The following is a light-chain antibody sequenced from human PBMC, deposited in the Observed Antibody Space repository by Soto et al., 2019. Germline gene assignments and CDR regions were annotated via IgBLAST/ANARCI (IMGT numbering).Light chain of an antibody. CDR3: CSYAGSSTFVV. V-gene: IGLV2-23*03. CDR1: SSDVGSYNL. CDR2: EGS. Sequence: QSALTQPASVSGSPGQSITISCTGTSSDVGSYNLVSWYQQHPGKAPKLMIYEGSKRPSGVSNRFSGSKSGNTASRTISGLQAEDEADYYCCSYAGSSTFVVFGGGTQLTVL. J-gene: IGLJ2*01.